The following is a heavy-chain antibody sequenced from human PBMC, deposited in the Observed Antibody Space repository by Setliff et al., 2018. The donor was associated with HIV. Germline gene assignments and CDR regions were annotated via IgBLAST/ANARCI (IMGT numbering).Heavy chain of an antibody. Sequence: ASVKVSCKASGYTFTTYGVNWVRQAPGQGLEWLGWVNPNSGRAGSAQMFQGRLTMTRDTSASTAYMELSSLRSEDTGVYYCAIGSSNWPHRPNNYYFDYWGQGTPVTVSS. CDR2: VNPNSGRA. J-gene: IGHJ4*02. CDR1: GYTFTTYG. V-gene: IGHV1-8*01. CDR3: AIGSSNWPHRPNNYYFDY. D-gene: IGHD6-13*01.